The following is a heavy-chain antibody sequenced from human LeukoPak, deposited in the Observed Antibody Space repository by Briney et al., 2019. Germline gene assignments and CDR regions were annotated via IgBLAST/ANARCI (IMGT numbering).Heavy chain of an antibody. V-gene: IGHV4-4*07. CDR1: GGSISNYY. J-gene: IGHJ6*03. D-gene: IGHD3-22*01. CDR2: IYTSGST. Sequence: SETLSLTCTVSGGSISNYYWNWIRQPAGKGLEWIGRIYTSGSTNYNPSLKSRVTMSVDTSKNQFSLKLSSVTAADTAVYYCARDFYDSSGTNYYYYYMDVWGKGTTVTISS. CDR3: ARDFYDSSGTNYYYYYMDV.